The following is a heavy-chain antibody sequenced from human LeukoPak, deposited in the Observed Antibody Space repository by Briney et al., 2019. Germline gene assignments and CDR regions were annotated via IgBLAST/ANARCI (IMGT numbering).Heavy chain of an antibody. CDR2: NKTKGEGGTT. D-gene: IGHD6-19*01. CDR3: ATDLYVSGWTANFDF. CDR1: GFTFNNAW. J-gene: IGHJ4*02. V-gene: IGHV3-15*01. Sequence: PGGSLRLSCAASGFTFNNAWMNWVRQAPGKGLEWVGHNKTKGEGGTTDYAAPVKGRFTISRDDSKNTLFLQMNSLKTEDTAVYYCATDLYVSGWTANFDFWGQGTLVTVSS.